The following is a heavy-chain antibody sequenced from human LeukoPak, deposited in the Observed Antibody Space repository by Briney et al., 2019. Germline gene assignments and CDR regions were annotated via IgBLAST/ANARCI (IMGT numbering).Heavy chain of an antibody. D-gene: IGHD3-16*01. Sequence: GGSLRLSCAASGFTVSSNYMSWVRQAPGKGLEWVSVIYSGGSTYYADSVKGRFTISRDNSKNTLYLQMNSLRAEDTAVYYCAKGADRLPNYFDYWGQGTLVTVSS. CDR2: IYSGGST. J-gene: IGHJ4*02. V-gene: IGHV3-53*01. CDR1: GFTVSSNY. CDR3: AKGADRLPNYFDY.